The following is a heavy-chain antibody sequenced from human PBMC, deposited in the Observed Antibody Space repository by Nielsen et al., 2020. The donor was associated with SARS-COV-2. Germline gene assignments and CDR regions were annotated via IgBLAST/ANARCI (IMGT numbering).Heavy chain of an antibody. D-gene: IGHD4-17*01. CDR3: ARDCKYGDYRRGGPRKNYYMDV. V-gene: IGHV3-33*01. Sequence: GGSLRLSCAASGFTFSSYGMHWVRQAPGKGLEWVAVIWYDGSNKYYADSVKGRFTISRDNSKNTLYLQMNSLRAEDTAVYYCARDCKYGDYRRGGPRKNYYMDVWGKGTTVTVSS. CDR1: GFTFSSYG. CDR2: IWYDGSNK. J-gene: IGHJ6*03.